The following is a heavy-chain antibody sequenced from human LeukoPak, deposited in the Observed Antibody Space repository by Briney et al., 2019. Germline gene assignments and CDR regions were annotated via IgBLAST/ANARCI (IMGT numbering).Heavy chain of an antibody. J-gene: IGHJ6*04. V-gene: IGHV5-51*01. CDR1: GYSFTSYW. D-gene: IGHD3-10*01. CDR3: ARQGNYYGSGSPPYYYYGMDV. Sequence: GESLKISCKGSGYSFTSYWIGWVRQMPGKGLEWMGIIYPGVSDTRYSPSFQGQVTISADKSISTAYLQWSSLKASDTAMYYCARQGNYYGSGSPPYYYYGMDVWGKGTTVTVSS. CDR2: IYPGVSDT.